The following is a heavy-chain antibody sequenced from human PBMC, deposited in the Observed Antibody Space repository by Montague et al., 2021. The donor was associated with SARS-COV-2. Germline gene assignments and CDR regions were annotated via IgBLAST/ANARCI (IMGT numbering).Heavy chain of an antibody. Sequence: SLRLPCAASGFSFSTYAMIWVRQAPGKGLEWVAAIGGNGRGTYHAASVKGRFTISRDNSKSTVNLQMNSLTVGDTAVYFCAKAYDSGGYNYERGADSWGQGTLVTVS. CDR1: GFSFSTYA. J-gene: IGHJ4*02. D-gene: IGHD3-22*01. V-gene: IGHV3-23*01. CDR2: IGGNGRGT. CDR3: AKAYDSGGYNYERGADS.